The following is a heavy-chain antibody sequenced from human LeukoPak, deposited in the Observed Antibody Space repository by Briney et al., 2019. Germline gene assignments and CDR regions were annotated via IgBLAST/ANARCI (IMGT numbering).Heavy chain of an antibody. CDR3: ARTMSSSWDPGYYYYYMDV. CDR2: IYTSGST. Sequence: SETLSLTCTVSGGSISSGSYYWSWLRQPAGKGLEWIGRIYTSGSTDYNPSLKSRVTISVDTSKNQFPLKLSSVTAADTAVYYCARTMSSSWDPGYYYYYMDVWGKGTTVTVSS. J-gene: IGHJ6*03. D-gene: IGHD6-13*01. CDR1: GGSISSGSYY. V-gene: IGHV4-61*02.